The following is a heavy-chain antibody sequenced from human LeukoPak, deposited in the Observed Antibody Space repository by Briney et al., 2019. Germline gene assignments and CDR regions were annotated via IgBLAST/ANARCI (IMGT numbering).Heavy chain of an antibody. CDR1: GFTFSSYL. J-gene: IGHJ4*02. V-gene: IGHV3-7*01. CDR2: IKQDGSEK. D-gene: IGHD1-26*01. Sequence: GGSLRLSCAASGFTFSSYLMSWVRQAPGKGLEWVANIKQDGSEKYYVDSVKGRFTISRDNAKNSLYLQMNSLRAEDTAVYYCARAPYSGSYFDYWGQGTLVTVSS. CDR3: ARAPYSGSYFDY.